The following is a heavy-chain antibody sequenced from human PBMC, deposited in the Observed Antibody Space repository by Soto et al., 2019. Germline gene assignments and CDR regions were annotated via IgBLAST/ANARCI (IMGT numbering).Heavy chain of an antibody. CDR1: GGTFSSYA. J-gene: IGHJ6*02. D-gene: IGHD2-21*02. CDR2: IIPIFGTA. CDR3: ALVVFNVVTPELRSRGMDD. V-gene: IGHV1-69*01. Sequence: QVQLVQSGAEVKKPGSSVKVSCKASGGTFSSYAISWVRQAPGQGLEWMGGIIPIFGTANYAQKFQGRVTITADESASTACMEVRSLSSDVTAVYYCALVVFNVVTPELRSRGMDDWGRGATVTVSS.